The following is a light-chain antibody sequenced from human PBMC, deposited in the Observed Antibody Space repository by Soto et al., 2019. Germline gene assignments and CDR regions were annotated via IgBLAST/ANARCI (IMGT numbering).Light chain of an antibody. J-gene: IGKJ4*01. Sequence: DIQMTQSQSSLSASVGDRVTITCRASQSISSYLIWYQHKPGEAPKLLIYGASSLYSGVPSRFSGSGSGTEFTLTINSLQPEDFATYYCQQSYSNPLTFGGGTKVEIK. V-gene: IGKV1-39*01. CDR2: GAS. CDR1: QSISSY. CDR3: QQSYSNPLT.